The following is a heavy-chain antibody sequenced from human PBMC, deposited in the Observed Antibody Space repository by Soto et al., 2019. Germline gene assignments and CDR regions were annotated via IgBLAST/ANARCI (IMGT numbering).Heavy chain of an antibody. Sequence: QLLESGGGLVQPGGSLRLSCAASGFTLSRYAMSWVRQAPGKGLEWVSAISGSGGGTKYADSVKGRFTIFRDNSKNTLYLQMNSLRVEDTAVYYCAKDPGFSHYTIFGGVIAGRTEYNGFDPCGQGTLVTVSS. D-gene: IGHD3-3*01. J-gene: IGHJ5*02. CDR2: ISGSGGGT. V-gene: IGHV3-23*01. CDR1: GFTLSRYA. CDR3: AKDPGFSHYTIFGGVIAGRTEYNGFDP.